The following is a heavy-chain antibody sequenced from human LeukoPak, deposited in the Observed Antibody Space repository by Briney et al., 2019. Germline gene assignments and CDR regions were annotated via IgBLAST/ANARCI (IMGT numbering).Heavy chain of an antibody. V-gene: IGHV3-30*18. D-gene: IGHD6-6*01. CDR1: GFTFSSYG. Sequence: PGGSLRLSCAASGFTFSSYGMHWVRQAPGKGLEWVAVISYDGSNKYYADSVKGRFTISRDNSKNTLYLQMNSLRAEDTAVYYCAKEYSSSPWFYPWGQGTLVTVSS. J-gene: IGHJ5*02. CDR2: ISYDGSNK. CDR3: AKEYSSSPWFYP.